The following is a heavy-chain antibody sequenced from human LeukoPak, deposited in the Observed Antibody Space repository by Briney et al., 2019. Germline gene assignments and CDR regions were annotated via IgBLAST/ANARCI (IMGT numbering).Heavy chain of an antibody. J-gene: IGHJ4*02. CDR2: MNPNSGNT. Sequence: ASVKVSCKASGYTFTSYDINWVRQATGQGLEWMGWMNPNSGNTGYAQKFQGRVTMTRNTSISTAYMELSSLRSEDTAVYYCAREDGLREKRPTTYDYWGQGTLVTVSS. D-gene: IGHD5-24*01. CDR3: AREDGLREKRPTTYDY. CDR1: GYTFTSYD. V-gene: IGHV1-8*01.